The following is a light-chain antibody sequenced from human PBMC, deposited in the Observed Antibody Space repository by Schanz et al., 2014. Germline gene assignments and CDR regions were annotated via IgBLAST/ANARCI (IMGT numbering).Light chain of an antibody. CDR3: QQRSNWPRT. CDR2: DAS. Sequence: EIVLTQSPATLSLSPGERATLSCRASQSVSRYLAWYQQKPGQAPRLLIYDASNRATGIPARFSGSGSGTDFTLTISSLEPEDFAVYYCQQRSNWPRTFGGGTKLEIK. V-gene: IGKV3-11*01. J-gene: IGKJ4*01. CDR1: QSVSRY.